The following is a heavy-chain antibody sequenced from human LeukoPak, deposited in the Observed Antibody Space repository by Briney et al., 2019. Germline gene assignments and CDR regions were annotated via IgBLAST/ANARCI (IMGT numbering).Heavy chain of an antibody. Sequence: SQTLSLTCTVSSGSIISGSYYWSWIRQPAGKGLEWTGHIYTTGSTNYNPSLKSRVTISVETSKNQFSLKLSSVTAADTAVYYCARDYSYDYVWGSYRVYYYYMDVWGKGTTVTVSS. V-gene: IGHV4-61*09. CDR1: SGSIISGSYY. CDR2: IYTTGST. CDR3: ARDYSYDYVWGSYRVYYYYMDV. D-gene: IGHD3-16*02. J-gene: IGHJ6*03.